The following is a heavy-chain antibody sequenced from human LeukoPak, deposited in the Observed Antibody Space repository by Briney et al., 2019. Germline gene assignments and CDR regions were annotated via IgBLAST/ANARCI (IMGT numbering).Heavy chain of an antibody. J-gene: IGHJ4*02. D-gene: IGHD2-8*01. CDR3: ANLYCTNGVCYYFDY. Sequence: QAGGPLRLSCAASGFTFSSYAMSWVRQAPGKGLEWVSAISGSGGSTYYADSVKGRFTISRDNSKNTLYLQMNSLRAEDTAVYYCANLYCTNGVCYYFDYWGQGTLVTVSS. CDR2: ISGSGGST. V-gene: IGHV3-23*01. CDR1: GFTFSSYA.